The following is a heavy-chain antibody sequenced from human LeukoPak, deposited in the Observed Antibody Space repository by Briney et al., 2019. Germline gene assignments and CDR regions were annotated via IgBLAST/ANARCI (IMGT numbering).Heavy chain of an antibody. J-gene: IGHJ4*02. CDR1: GGSISSSSDY. D-gene: IGHD3-16*02. V-gene: IGHV4-39*01. CDR2: IYYSGST. Sequence: SETLSLTCTVSGGSISSSSDYWGWIRQPPGTGLEWIGSIYYSGSTYYNPSLKSRVTIPVDTSKNQFSLKLSSVTAADTAVYYCARHPDDYVWGSYRYYFDYWGQGTLVTVSS. CDR3: ARHPDDYVWGSYRYYFDY.